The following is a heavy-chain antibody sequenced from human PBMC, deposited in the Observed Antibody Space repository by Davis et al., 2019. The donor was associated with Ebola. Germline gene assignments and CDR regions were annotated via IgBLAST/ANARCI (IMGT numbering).Heavy chain of an antibody. CDR1: GGTFSSYA. CDR2: IIPIFGTA. J-gene: IGHJ4*02. D-gene: IGHD5-12*01. CDR3: ARVISGYARD. V-gene: IGHV1-69*13. Sequence: SVKVSCKASGGTFSSYAINWVRQAPGQGLEWMGGIIPIFGTANYAQKFQGRVTITADESTSTAYMELSSLRSEDTAVYYCARVISGYARDWGQGTLVTVSS.